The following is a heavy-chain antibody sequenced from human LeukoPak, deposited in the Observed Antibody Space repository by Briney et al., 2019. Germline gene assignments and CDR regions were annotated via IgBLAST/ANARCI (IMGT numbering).Heavy chain of an antibody. J-gene: IGHJ6*03. CDR1: GSTFSDYY. CDR2: ISSSGSSI. V-gene: IGHV3-11*04. Sequence: PGGSLRLSCAASGSTFSDYYMSWIRQAPGKGLEWVSYISSSGSSIYYADSVKGRFTISRDNAKNSLYLQMNSLRAEDTAVYYCAREMIGELSFWDWGSYYYMDVWGKGTTVTVSS. D-gene: IGHD3-16*02. CDR3: AREMIGELSFWDWGSYYYMDV.